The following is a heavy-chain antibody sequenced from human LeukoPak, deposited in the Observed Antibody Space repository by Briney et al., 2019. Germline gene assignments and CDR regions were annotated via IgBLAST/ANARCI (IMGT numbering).Heavy chain of an antibody. D-gene: IGHD5-24*01. CDR1: GFTFSSYS. CDR3: ARDGWGEDGYSLHFDY. V-gene: IGHV3-48*01. Sequence: GGSLRLSCAASGFTFSSYSMNWVRQAPGKGLEWVSYISSSSSTIYYADSVKGRFTISRDNAKNSLYLQMNSLRAEDTAVYYCARDGWGEDGYSLHFDYWGQGTLVTVSS. CDR2: ISSSSSTI. J-gene: IGHJ4*02.